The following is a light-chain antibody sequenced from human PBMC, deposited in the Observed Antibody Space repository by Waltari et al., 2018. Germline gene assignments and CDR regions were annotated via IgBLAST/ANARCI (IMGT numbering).Light chain of an antibody. CDR1: QSVNRW. CDR3: QQYEAFPVT. V-gene: IGKV1-5*03. J-gene: IGKJ1*01. CDR2: KAS. Sequence: TCRASQSVNRWLAWYQQKPGKVHKLLISKASALQNGVAPRFSGGGSGTEFTLTISNLQPDDSSTYYCQQYEAFPVTFGHGTKVEIK.